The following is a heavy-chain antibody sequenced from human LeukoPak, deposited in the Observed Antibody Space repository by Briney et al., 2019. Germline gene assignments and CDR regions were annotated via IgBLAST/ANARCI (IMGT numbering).Heavy chain of an antibody. CDR1: GFTFSSYA. Sequence: GGSLRLSCAASGFTFSSYAMHWVRQAPGKGLEWVSAISGSGGSTYYADSVKGRFTISRDNSKNTLYLQMNSLRAEDTAVYYCADKGGCSSTSCYPEGDYWGQGTLVTVSS. CDR3: ADKGGCSSTSCYPEGDY. J-gene: IGHJ4*02. V-gene: IGHV3-23*01. D-gene: IGHD2-2*01. CDR2: ISGSGGST.